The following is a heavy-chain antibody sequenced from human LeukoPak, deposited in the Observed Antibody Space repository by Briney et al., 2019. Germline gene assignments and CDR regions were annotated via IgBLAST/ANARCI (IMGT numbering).Heavy chain of an antibody. CDR1: GFTFSSYA. D-gene: IGHD3-10*01. CDR2: ISSSGGST. J-gene: IGHJ4*02. CDR3: AKPNYGSGSPDY. V-gene: IGHV3-23*01. Sequence: GGSLRLSCAASGFTFSSYAMSWVRQAPGKGLEWVSGISSSGGSTYYADSMKGRFTISRDNSKNTLYLQMNSLRAEDTAVYYCAKPNYGSGSPDYWGQGTLVTVSS.